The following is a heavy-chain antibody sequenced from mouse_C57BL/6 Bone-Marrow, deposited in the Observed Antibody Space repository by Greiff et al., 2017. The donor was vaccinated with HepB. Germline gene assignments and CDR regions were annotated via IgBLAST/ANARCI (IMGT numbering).Heavy chain of an antibody. J-gene: IGHJ2*01. D-gene: IGHD1-1*01. V-gene: IGHV1-81*01. CDR2: IYPRSGNT. Sequence: LVESGAELARPGASVKLSCKASGYTFTSYGISWVKQRTGQGLEWIGEIYPRSGNTYYNEKFKGKATLTADKSSSTAYMELRSLTSEDSAVYFCARDVITTVVGDYWGQGTTLTVSS. CDR1: GYTFTSYG. CDR3: ARDVITTVVGDY.